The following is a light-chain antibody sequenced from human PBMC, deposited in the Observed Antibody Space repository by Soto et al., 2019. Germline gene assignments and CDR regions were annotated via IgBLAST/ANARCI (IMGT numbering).Light chain of an antibody. CDR3: QQYYSTPRT. CDR1: QSVLYSSNNKNY. CDR2: WAS. J-gene: IGKJ1*01. Sequence: DIVMTQSPDSLAVSLGERATINCKSSQSVLYSSNNKNYLAWYQQKPRQPPKLLIYWASTRESGVPDRFSGTGSGTDSTLTISSLQAEDVAVYYCQQYYSTPRTFGQGTKVEIK. V-gene: IGKV4-1*01.